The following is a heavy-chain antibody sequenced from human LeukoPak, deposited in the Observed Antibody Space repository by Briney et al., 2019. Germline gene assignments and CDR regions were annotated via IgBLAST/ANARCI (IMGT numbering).Heavy chain of an antibody. CDR3: ARQGPSEYGSGSYYFDY. J-gene: IGHJ4*02. Sequence: SETLSLTCTVSGGSISSGRFYWGWIRQPPGKGLEWIGIIYYSGSTYYNRSLKSRVTISVDTPKNQFSLKLSSVTATDTAVYYCARQGPSEYGSGSYYFDYWGQGTLVTVSS. CDR2: IYYSGST. D-gene: IGHD3-10*01. CDR1: GGSISSGRFY. V-gene: IGHV4-39*01.